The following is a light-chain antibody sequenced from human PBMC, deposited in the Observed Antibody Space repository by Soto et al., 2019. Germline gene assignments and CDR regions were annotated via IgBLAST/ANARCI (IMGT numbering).Light chain of an antibody. CDR2: DVS. V-gene: IGLV2-11*01. CDR1: SSEVGGYNY. CDR3: CSYAGSLYV. J-gene: IGLJ1*01. Sequence: QSALTQPRSVSGSPGQSVTISCTGTSSEVGGYNYVSWYQQHPGKAPKLMIYDVSKRPSGVPDRFSGSKSGNTASLTISGLQAEDEDDYYCCSYAGSLYVFGAGTKLTVL.